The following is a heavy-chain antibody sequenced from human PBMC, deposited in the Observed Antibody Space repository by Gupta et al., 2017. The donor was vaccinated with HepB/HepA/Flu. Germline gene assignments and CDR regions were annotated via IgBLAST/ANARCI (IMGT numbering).Heavy chain of an antibody. V-gene: IGHV3-33*01. CDR2: IWANGKTK. Sequence: QVQLVESGGGVVQPGRSLRLSCAASGFTFSSYGMHWVRQAPGKGLEWVAVIWANGKTKNYADSVEGRFTISRDNSKNTLSLEMNSLRVEDTALYYCATDKGGAPFDIWGQGTMVTVSS. J-gene: IGHJ3*02. CDR1: GFTFSSYG. D-gene: IGHD2-21*01. CDR3: ATDKGGAPFDI.